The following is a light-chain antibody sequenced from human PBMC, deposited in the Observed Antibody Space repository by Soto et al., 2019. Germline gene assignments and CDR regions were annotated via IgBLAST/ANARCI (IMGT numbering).Light chain of an antibody. CDR1: SSDVGGYNY. Sequence: QSALTQPRSVSGSPGQSVTISCTGTSSDVGGYNYVSWYQQHPDTDPKLLIYDVTNRPSGLPDSFSGSKSGNTASLTISGLPADDEADYLCSSYAGPYTFVNFGGGTKLTVL. CDR2: DVT. V-gene: IGLV2-11*01. CDR3: SSYAGPYTFVN. J-gene: IGLJ2*01.